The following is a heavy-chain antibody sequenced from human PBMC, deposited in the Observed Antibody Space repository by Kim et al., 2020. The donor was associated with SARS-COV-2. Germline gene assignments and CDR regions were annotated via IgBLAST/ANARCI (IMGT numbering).Heavy chain of an antibody. D-gene: IGHD3-22*01. CDR3: ARGPRITRIVVVITTDNWFDP. CDR2: ISAYNGNT. J-gene: IGHJ5*02. CDR1: GYTFTSYG. Sequence: ASVKVSCKASGYTFTSYGISWVRQAPGQGLEWMGWISAYNGNTNYAQKLQGRVTMTTETSTSTAYMELRSLRSDDTAVYYCARGPRITRIVVVITTDNWFDPWGQGTLVTVSS. V-gene: IGHV1-18*04.